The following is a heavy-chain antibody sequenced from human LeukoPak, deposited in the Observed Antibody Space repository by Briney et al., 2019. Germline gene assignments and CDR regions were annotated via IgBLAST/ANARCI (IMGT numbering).Heavy chain of an antibody. Sequence: ASVKVSCKASGYTFSGYYMRWVRQAPGQGLQWMGWITPNSGGTNYAQKFQGRVTMTRDTSISTAYMELSSLRSDDTAVYYCARGTTVIQTLDYWGQGTLVTVSS. CDR3: ARGTTVIQTLDY. J-gene: IGHJ4*02. V-gene: IGHV1-2*02. D-gene: IGHD4-17*01. CDR2: ITPNSGGT. CDR1: GYTFSGYY.